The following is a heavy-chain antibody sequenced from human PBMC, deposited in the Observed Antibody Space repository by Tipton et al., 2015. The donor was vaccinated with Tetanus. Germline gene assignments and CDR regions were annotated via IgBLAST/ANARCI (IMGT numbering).Heavy chain of an antibody. CDR2: IYADGTKT. CDR1: GFPFDGYT. J-gene: IGHJ5*02. Sequence: SLRLSCVASGFPFDGYTMTWVRQGPGRGLEWLSIIYADGTKTYYADSVKGRFTVSRDNSRATVFLQMNSLRPDDTAVYFCAKGSKSRSFGYFAPWGQGTLVTVSS. CDR3: AKGSKSRSFGYFAP. D-gene: IGHD3-3*01. V-gene: IGHV3-23*03.